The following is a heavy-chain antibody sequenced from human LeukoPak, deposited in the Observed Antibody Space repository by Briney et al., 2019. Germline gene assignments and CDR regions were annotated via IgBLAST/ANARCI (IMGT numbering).Heavy chain of an antibody. V-gene: IGHV3-23*01. CDR2: ISGSGGST. D-gene: IGHD2-2*01. J-gene: IGHJ5*02. Sequence: GGSLRLSCAASGFTFRSYAMSWVRQAPGKGLEWISAISGSGGSTYYADSVKGRFTISRDNSKKTLYVQMNSLRAEDTAVCYCAKEILPASTFFDPWGQGTLVTVSS. CDR3: AKEILPASTFFDP. CDR1: GFTFRSYA.